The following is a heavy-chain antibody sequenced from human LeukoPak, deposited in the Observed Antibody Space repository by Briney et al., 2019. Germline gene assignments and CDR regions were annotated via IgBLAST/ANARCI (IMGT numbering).Heavy chain of an antibody. CDR3: AKDKPYGDYGVWSPS. CDR2: ISWNSGSI. J-gene: IGHJ5*02. CDR1: GFTFDDYA. Sequence: GGSLRLSCAASGFTFDDYAMHWVRQAPGKGLEWVSGISWNSGSIGYADSVKGRFTISRDNAKNSLYLQMNNLRAEDTALYYCAKDKPYGDYGVWSPSWGQGTLVTVSS. D-gene: IGHD4-17*01. V-gene: IGHV3-9*01.